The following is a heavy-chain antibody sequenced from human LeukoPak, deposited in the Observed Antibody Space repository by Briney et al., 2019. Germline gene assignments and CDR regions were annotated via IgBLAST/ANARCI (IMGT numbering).Heavy chain of an antibody. CDR1: GFSFSGYA. CDR3: ARETSSGYYFDAFDL. CDR2: ITSSGSTI. D-gene: IGHD3-22*01. J-gene: IGHJ3*01. Sequence: QPGRSLRLSCAASGFSFSGYAIHWVRQAPGKGLEWISYITSSGSTIYYADSVKGRFTISRDNAKNSLYLQMNSLRAEDTAVYYCARETSSGYYFDAFDLWGQGTMVTVSS. V-gene: IGHV3-48*03.